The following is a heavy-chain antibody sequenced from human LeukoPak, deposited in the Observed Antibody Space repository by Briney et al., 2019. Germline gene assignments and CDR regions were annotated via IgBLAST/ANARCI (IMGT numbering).Heavy chain of an antibody. J-gene: IGHJ5*02. CDR1: GFTFSDYY. CDR3: ARDQGDIVVVPAATNWFDL. Sequence: PGGSLRLSCAASGFTFSDYYMSWIRQAPGKGLEWVSYISSSGSTIYYADSVKGRFTISRDNAKNSLYLQMNSLRAEDTAVYYCARDQGDIVVVPAATNWFDLWGQGTLVTVSS. D-gene: IGHD2-2*01. V-gene: IGHV3-11*04. CDR2: ISSSGSTI.